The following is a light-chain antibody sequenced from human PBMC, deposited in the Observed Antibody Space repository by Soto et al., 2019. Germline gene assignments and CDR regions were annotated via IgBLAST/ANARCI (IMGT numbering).Light chain of an antibody. Sequence: EIMMTQSPATLSVSPGERATLSCRASQSVSSDLAWYQHKPGQSPRLLVFGASTRATGVPARFSGSGSGTEFTLTISNVQSEDCAVSYCQHYYKWPPGYTFGRGTKLEIK. J-gene: IGKJ2*01. CDR2: GAS. V-gene: IGKV3-15*01. CDR1: QSVSSD. CDR3: QHYYKWPPGYT.